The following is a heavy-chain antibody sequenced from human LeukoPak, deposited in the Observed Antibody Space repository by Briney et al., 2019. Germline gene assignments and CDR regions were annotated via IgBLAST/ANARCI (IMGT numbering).Heavy chain of an antibody. Sequence: GASVKVSCKASGYTFTGYYMHWVRQAPGKGLEWMGGFDPEDGETIYAQKFQGRVTMTEDTSTDTAYMELSSLRSEDTAVYYCATDRRVSYDILTGYSYWGQGTLVTVSS. D-gene: IGHD3-9*01. CDR1: GYTFTGYY. CDR2: FDPEDGET. V-gene: IGHV1-24*01. J-gene: IGHJ4*02. CDR3: ATDRRVSYDILTGYSY.